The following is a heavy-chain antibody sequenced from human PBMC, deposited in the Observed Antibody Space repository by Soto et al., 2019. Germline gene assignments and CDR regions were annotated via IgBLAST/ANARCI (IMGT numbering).Heavy chain of an antibody. V-gene: IGHV3-53*04. J-gene: IGHJ4*02. CDR1: GFTVTNHY. D-gene: IGHD2-15*01. CDR2: IYAGGAT. CDR3: AARVVAATGFDY. Sequence: EVQLVDSGGDLVQPGGSLRLSCAASGFTVTNHYMIWVRQAPGKGLEWVSVIYAGGATYYADSVKGRFTISRHNSKNTVFLQMNSLRTEDTALYDCAARVVAATGFDYWGQGTLVTVSS.